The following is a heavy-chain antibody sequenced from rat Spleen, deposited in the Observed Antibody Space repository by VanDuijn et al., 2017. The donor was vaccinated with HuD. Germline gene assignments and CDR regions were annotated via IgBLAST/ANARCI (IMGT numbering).Heavy chain of an antibody. CDR3: ARQWDY. CDR1: GFTFSNYW. CDR2: ISYDGYIT. J-gene: IGHJ2*01. Sequence: EVQLVESGGGLVQPGRSLKLSCVASGFTFSNYWMTWIRQAPTKGLEWVAIISYDGYITYYRDSVKGRFTISRDNAKSTLYLQMDSLRSEDTATYYCARQWDYWGQGVMVTVSS. V-gene: IGHV5-29*01.